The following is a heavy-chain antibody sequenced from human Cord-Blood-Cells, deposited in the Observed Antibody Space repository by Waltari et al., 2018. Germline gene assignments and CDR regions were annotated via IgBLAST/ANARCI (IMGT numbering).Heavy chain of an antibody. CDR1: GFTFSSYA. V-gene: IGHV3-23*01. CDR3: AKDPYDILTGYYIAFDI. J-gene: IGHJ3*02. Sequence: EVQLLESGGGLVQPGGPLRLSCAASGFTFSSYAMSWVRQAPGKGLEWVSAISGSGGSTYYAASVKGRFTISRDNSKNTLYLQMNSLRAEDTAVYYCAKDPYDILTGYYIAFDIWGQGTMVTVSS. CDR2: ISGSGGST. D-gene: IGHD3-9*01.